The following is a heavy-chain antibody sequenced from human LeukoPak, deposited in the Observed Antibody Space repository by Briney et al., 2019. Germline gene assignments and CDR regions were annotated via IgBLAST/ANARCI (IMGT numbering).Heavy chain of an antibody. J-gene: IGHJ5*02. CDR3: ARERGVWLSDLGYNWFDP. Sequence: ASVKVSCKASGYTFTNYGISWVRQAPGQGLEWMGWISAYNGNTNYAQKLQGRVTMTTDTSTSTAYMELRSLRSDDTAVYYCARERGVWLSDLGYNWFDPWGQGTLLTVSS. CDR2: ISAYNGNT. D-gene: IGHD3-22*01. CDR1: GYTFTNYG. V-gene: IGHV1-18*01.